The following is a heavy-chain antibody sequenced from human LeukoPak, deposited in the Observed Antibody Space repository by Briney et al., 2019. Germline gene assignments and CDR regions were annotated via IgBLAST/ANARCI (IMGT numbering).Heavy chain of an antibody. Sequence: SQTLSLTCAISGDSVSSNSAAWNWIRQSPSRGLEWLGRTYYRSKWYNDYAVSVKSRITINPDTSKNQFSLQLNSVTPEDTAVYYCARDRPVHPLWFGELNSVWFDPWGQGTLVTVSS. V-gene: IGHV6-1*01. J-gene: IGHJ5*02. CDR2: TYYRSKWYN. CDR1: GDSVSSNSAA. D-gene: IGHD3-10*01. CDR3: ARDRPVHPLWFGELNSVWFDP.